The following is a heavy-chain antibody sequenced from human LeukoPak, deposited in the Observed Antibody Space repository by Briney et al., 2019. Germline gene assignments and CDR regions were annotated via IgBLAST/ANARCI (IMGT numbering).Heavy chain of an antibody. CDR2: ISSSSSYI. CDR1: GFTFSSYS. CDR3: AKDSRDTGVCFDP. J-gene: IGHJ5*02. V-gene: IGHV3-21*04. Sequence: GGSLRLSCAASGFTFSSYSMNWVRQAPGKGLEWVSSISSSSSYIYYADSVKGRFTISRDNAKNTLYLQMNSLRAEDTAVYYCAKDSRDTGVCFDPWGQGTLVTVSS. D-gene: IGHD4-23*01.